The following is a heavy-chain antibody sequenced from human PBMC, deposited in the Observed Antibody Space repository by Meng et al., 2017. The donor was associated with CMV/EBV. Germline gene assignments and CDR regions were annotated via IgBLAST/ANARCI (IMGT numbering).Heavy chain of an antibody. Sequence: SVKVSCKASGGTFSSYAISWVRQAPGQGLEWMGGIIPIFGTANYAQKFQGRATITTDESTSTAYMELSSLRSEDTAVYYCARPYYDILTDYYYYYGMDAWGQGTTVTVSS. D-gene: IGHD3-9*01. V-gene: IGHV1-69*05. J-gene: IGHJ6*02. CDR2: IIPIFGTA. CDR3: ARPYYDILTDYYYYYGMDA. CDR1: GGTFSSYA.